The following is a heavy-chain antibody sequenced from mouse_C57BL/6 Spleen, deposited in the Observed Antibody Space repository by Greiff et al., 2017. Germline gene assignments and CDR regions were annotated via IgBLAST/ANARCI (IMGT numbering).Heavy chain of an antibody. CDR3: ARVGGLLWHYYAMDY. CDR1: GYTFTSYW. J-gene: IGHJ4*01. V-gene: IGHV1-53*01. CDR2: ISPSNGGT. D-gene: IGHD2-1*01. Sequence: VQLQQSGTDLVKPGASVKLSCKASGYTFTSYWMNWVKQRPGQGLEWVGNISPSNGGTNSNEKFYGKATLSVDTTSSTDYMQRSSLTSENSTVYYCARVGGLLWHYYAMDYWGQGTSVTVSS.